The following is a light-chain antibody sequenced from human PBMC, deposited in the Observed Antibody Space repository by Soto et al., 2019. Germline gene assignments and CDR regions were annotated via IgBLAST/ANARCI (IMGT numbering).Light chain of an antibody. V-gene: IGKV1-39*01. CDR1: QNIDTY. J-gene: IGKJ1*01. CDR3: QQSYNFPRT. Sequence: DIQMTQSPSSLSASVGDRVTITCRASQNIDTYLNWYLQKPGQAPKLLIYSAYSLQSGVSTRFSGDGSGTDFTVTISSLQPEDFATYYCQQSYNFPRTFGQGTTV. CDR2: SAY.